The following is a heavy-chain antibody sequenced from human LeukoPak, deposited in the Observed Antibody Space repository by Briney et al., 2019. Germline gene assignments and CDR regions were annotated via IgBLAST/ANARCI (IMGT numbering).Heavy chain of an antibody. J-gene: IGHJ4*02. V-gene: IGHV4-61*08. Sequence: SETLSLTCTVSGGSISSGGYYWSWIRQHPGKGLEWIGYIYYSGSTNYNPSLKSRVTISVDTSKNQFSLKLSSVTAADTAVYYCARDHPYYYDSSGYYGYFDYWGQGTLVTVSS. CDR3: ARDHPYYYDSSGYYGYFDY. D-gene: IGHD3-22*01. CDR1: GGSISSGGYY. CDR2: IYYSGST.